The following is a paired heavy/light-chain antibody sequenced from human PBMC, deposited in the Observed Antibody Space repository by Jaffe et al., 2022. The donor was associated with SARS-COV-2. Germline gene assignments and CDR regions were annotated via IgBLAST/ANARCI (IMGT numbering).Heavy chain of an antibody. D-gene: IGHD3-22*01. V-gene: IGHV4-61*01. CDR3: ARDRYDSKIFDY. CDR1: GGSVSSGNYY. CDR2: IYYSGST. Sequence: QVQLQESGPGLVKPSETLSLTCTVSGGSVSSGNYYWSWIRQPPGKGLEWIGYIYYSGSTNYSPSLKSRVTISVDTSKNQFSLRLSSVTAADTAVYYCARDRYDSKIFDYWGQGTLVTVSS. J-gene: IGHJ4*02.
Light chain of an antibody. J-gene: IGKJ4*01. CDR3: QQSYSSLPLT. CDR1: QSISSY. CDR2: AAS. V-gene: IGKV1-39*01. Sequence: DIQMTQSPSSLSASVGDRVTITCRASQSISSYLNWYQQKPGKAPKLLIYAASSLQGGVPSRFSGSGSGTDFTLSISSLQPEDFATYYCQQSYSSLPLTFGGGTKVEIK.